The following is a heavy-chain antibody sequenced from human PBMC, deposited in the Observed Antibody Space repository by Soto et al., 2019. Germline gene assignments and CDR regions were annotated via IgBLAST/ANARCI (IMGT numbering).Heavy chain of an antibody. CDR2: ISAYNGKT. V-gene: IGHV1-18*04. J-gene: IGHJ5*02. CDR3: ARKGVNFFDP. Sequence: QVKLVQSGAEVKKPGASVKVSCKASGYTFTSYGISWVRQAPGKGLEWMGWISAYNGKTNYAQELKVRVNITTDTSTSRDYTELRSLRSDHTVVYYCARKGVNFFDPWGQGTLVTVSS. D-gene: IGHD1-7*01. CDR1: GYTFTSYG.